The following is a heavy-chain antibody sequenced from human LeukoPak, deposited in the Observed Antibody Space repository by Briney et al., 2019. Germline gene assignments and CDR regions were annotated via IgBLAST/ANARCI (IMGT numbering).Heavy chain of an antibody. Sequence: GGSLRLSCAASGFTFTTYAMSWVRQAPGKGLEWVSTISGSGGSTYYADSVKGRFTISRDNSKNTLYLQMNSLRAEDTAVYFCAGRASGTSGYYSNYFDYWGQGTLVTVSS. CDR2: ISGSGGST. CDR1: GFTFTTYA. CDR3: AGRASGTSGYYSNYFDY. D-gene: IGHD3-22*01. J-gene: IGHJ4*02. V-gene: IGHV3-23*01.